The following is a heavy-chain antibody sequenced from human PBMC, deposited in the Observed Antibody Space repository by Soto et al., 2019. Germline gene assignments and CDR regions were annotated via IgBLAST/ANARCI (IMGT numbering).Heavy chain of an antibody. D-gene: IGHD2-8*02. CDR3: AREKGLPITGTVYYYGMDV. Sequence: EVQLVESGGGLVQPGGSLRLSCAASGFIFSSYGMNWVRQAPGKGLEWVSYISSSSSTIYYVYSVKGRFTISSDNAKNSLYLQMSRLRDEDTAVYDCAREKGLPITGTVYYYGMDVWGQGTTVTVSS. J-gene: IGHJ6*02. V-gene: IGHV3-48*02. CDR1: GFIFSSYG. CDR2: ISSSSSTI.